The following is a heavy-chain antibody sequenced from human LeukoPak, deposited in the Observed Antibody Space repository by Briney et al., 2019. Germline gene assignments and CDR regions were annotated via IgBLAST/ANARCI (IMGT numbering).Heavy chain of an antibody. CDR3: AREGRRIVVVPAAISY. D-gene: IGHD2-2*01. CDR2: IYHSGST. Sequence: SETLSLTCAVSGYSISSGYYWGWIRQPPGKGLEWIGSIYHSGSTYYNPSLKSRVTISVDTSKNQFSLKLSSVTAADTAVYYCAREGRRIVVVPAAISYWGQGTLVTVSS. CDR1: GYSISSGYY. V-gene: IGHV4-38-2*02. J-gene: IGHJ4*02.